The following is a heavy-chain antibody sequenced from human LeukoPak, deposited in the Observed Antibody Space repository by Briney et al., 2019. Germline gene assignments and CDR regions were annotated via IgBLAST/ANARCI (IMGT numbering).Heavy chain of an antibody. CDR3: ARAYGGNAYYFDY. CDR2: ISSSSSYI. D-gene: IGHD4-23*01. CDR1: GFTFSSYS. Sequence: GGSLRLSCAASGFTFSSYSMNWVRQTPGKALEWVSSISSSSSYIYYADSVKGRFTISRDNAKNSLYLQMNSLRAEDTAVYYCARAYGGNAYYFDYWGQGTLVTVSS. J-gene: IGHJ4*02. V-gene: IGHV3-21*01.